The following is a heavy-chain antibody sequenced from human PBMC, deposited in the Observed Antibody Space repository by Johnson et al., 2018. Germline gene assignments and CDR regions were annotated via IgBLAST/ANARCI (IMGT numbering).Heavy chain of an antibody. Sequence: VQLVQSGGGLVQXGGSLRLXCAASGFTFSSYSMNWVRQAPGKGLEWVSYISSSSSTIYYADSVKGRFTISRDNAKNSLYLQMNSLRDEDTAVYYCARSISSGYYYVGWFDPWGQGTLVTVSS. V-gene: IGHV3-48*02. CDR3: ARSISSGYYYVGWFDP. J-gene: IGHJ5*02. D-gene: IGHD3-22*01. CDR2: ISSSSSTI. CDR1: GFTFSSYS.